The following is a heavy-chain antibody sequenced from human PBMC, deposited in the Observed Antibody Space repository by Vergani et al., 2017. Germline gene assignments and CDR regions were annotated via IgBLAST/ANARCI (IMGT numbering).Heavy chain of an antibody. D-gene: IGHD3-22*01. J-gene: IGHJ4*02. CDR1: GFTFSSYG. CDR2: ISIDGSNK. Sequence: QVQLVESGGGVVQPGRSLRLSCEVSGFTFSSYGMHWVRPAPGKGLEWVAVISIDGSNKDYADSVKGRFTISRDNSKNTLYVQMNSLRAEDTAVYYCAKQRAYESSGYLVYWGQGTLVSVSS. V-gene: IGHV3-30*18. CDR3: AKQRAYESSGYLVY.